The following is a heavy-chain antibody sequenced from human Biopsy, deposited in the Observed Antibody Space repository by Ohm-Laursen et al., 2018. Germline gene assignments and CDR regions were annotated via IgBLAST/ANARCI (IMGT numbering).Heavy chain of an antibody. J-gene: IGHJ4*02. Sequence: ASVKVSCKASGFSFTGYYIHWVRQAPGQGLEWMGWISPKSGGTNYAQKFQGNITMTKNTSMSTAYMEMSRLRSDETAVYYCALQSVAQMKNFDYWGQGTLVTVSS. D-gene: IGHD6-19*01. CDR3: ALQSVAQMKNFDY. CDR1: GFSFTGYY. CDR2: ISPKSGGT. V-gene: IGHV1-2*02.